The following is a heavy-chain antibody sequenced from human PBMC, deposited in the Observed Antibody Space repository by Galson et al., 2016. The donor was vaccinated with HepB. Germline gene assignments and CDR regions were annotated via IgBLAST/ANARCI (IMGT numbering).Heavy chain of an antibody. CDR1: GFNFSYYA. V-gene: IGHV3-30*18. Sequence: SLRLSCAASGFNFSYYAMHWVRQAPGKGLAWVASISYDGRTNYYVDSLKGRFTISRDNSKRTLDLKMNSLRVEYTAVYYWAKSRLRFLGWGTHGMDVWGQGTTVSVSS. D-gene: IGHD3-3*01. CDR2: ISYDGRTN. CDR3: AKSRLRFLGWGTHGMDV. J-gene: IGHJ6*02.